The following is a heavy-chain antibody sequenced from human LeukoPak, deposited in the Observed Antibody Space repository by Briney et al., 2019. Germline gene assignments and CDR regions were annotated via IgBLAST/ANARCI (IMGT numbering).Heavy chain of an antibody. Sequence: ASVKVSCKASGYTFTSYGISWVRQAPGQGLEWMGWISAYNGNTNYAQKLQGRVTMTTDTSTSTAYMELRSLRSDDTAVYYCARGRLRGCSSTSCYSAEYFQHWGQGTLVTVSS. CDR3: ARGRLRGCSSTSCYSAEYFQH. CDR2: ISAYNGNT. J-gene: IGHJ1*01. D-gene: IGHD2-2*01. CDR1: GYTFTSYG. V-gene: IGHV1-18*01.